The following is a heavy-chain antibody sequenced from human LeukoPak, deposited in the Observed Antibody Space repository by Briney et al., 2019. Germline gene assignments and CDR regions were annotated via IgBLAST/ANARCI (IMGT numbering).Heavy chain of an antibody. V-gene: IGHV4-34*01. Sequence: SETMSLTCAVYGGSFSGYYWSWNRQPPGKGLEWIGEINHSGSTNYNPSLKSRVTISVDTSKNQFSLKLSSVTAADTAVYYCARGYCSSTSCYYYGMDVWGQGTTVTVSS. CDR3: ARGYCSSTSCYYYGMDV. CDR2: INHSGST. J-gene: IGHJ6*02. CDR1: GGSFSGYY. D-gene: IGHD2-2*01.